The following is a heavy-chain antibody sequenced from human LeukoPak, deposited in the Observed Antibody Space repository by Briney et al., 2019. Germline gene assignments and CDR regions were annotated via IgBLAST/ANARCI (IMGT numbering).Heavy chain of an antibody. V-gene: IGHV5-51*01. D-gene: IGHD3-22*01. CDR2: IYPGDSDT. Sequence: GESLKISCKGSGYSFTSYWIGWVRQMPGRGLEWMGIIYPGDSDTRYSPSFQGQVTISADNSISTAYLQWSSLKASDTAMYYCARSTDSSGYYDLWDYWGQGTLVTVSS. J-gene: IGHJ4*02. CDR3: ARSTDSSGYYDLWDY. CDR1: GYSFTSYW.